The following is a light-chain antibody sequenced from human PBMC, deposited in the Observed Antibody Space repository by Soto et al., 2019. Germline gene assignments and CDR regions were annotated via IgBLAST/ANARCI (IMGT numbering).Light chain of an antibody. CDR3: QQYENYWT. CDR1: QSVSGNY. V-gene: IGKV3-20*01. CDR2: DAS. Sequence: EVVMTQSPGTLSLSPGEAATLSCRASQSVSGNYLAWYQQKPGQSPRLVIYDASSRATGIPDRFSGSGSGTEFSLTISNLQPDDCATYYCQQYENYWTFGQGTKVDI. J-gene: IGKJ1*01.